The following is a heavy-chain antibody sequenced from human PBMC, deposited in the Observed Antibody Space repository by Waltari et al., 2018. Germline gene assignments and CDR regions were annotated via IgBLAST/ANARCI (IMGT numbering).Heavy chain of an antibody. Sequence: QVQLQESGPGLVKPSGTLSPTCAVAGDSISSNYWWSWVPQSPGKGLEWIGQVHHSGRTHYNPSLQSRVTISVDKSKNQFSLNLNSVTAADTAVYYCAGDRAIGLFFDYWGQGTLVTVSS. CDR1: GDSISSNYW. J-gene: IGHJ4*02. V-gene: IGHV4-4*02. CDR3: AGDRAIGLFFDY. D-gene: IGHD2-2*01. CDR2: VHHSGRT.